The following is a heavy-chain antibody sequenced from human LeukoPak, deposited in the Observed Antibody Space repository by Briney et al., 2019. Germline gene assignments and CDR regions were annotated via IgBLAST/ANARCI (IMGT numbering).Heavy chain of an antibody. CDR2: IYGGGTT. CDR3: ARITMSRFDP. Sequence: GGSLRLSCAASGFTVSSNYMSWVRQAPGKGLEWVSVIYGGGTTYYSDSVKGRSTISRDNSKNTLYLQMNSLRAEDTAVYYCARITMSRFDPWGQGTLVTVS. CDR1: GFTVSSNY. J-gene: IGHJ5*02. V-gene: IGHV3-53*01. D-gene: IGHD3-10*02.